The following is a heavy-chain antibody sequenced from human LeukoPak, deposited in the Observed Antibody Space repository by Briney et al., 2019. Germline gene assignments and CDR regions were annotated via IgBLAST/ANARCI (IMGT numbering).Heavy chain of an antibody. D-gene: IGHD1-26*01. CDR2: ISGTDSRT. V-gene: IGHV3-23*01. CDR3: AKGRRTPLVGTTTKSWIDY. Sequence: GGSLRLSCAASGFTFSSYAMNWVRQAPGKGLEWVSSISGTDSRTHYADSVKGRFSISRDNSKNTLYLQMNSLRVEDTAVYYCAKGRRTPLVGTTTKSWIDYWGQGTLVIVSS. CDR1: GFTFSSYA. J-gene: IGHJ4*02.